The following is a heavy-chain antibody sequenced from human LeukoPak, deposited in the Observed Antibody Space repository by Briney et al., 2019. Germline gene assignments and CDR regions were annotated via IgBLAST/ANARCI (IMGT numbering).Heavy chain of an antibody. CDR2: IHLSGGST. D-gene: IGHD6-6*01. Sequence: AAVKVSCKASGYTFTGNYIHWVRQAPGQGLEWMGIIHLSGGSTSNAQKFQGRVTMTRDTSTCTDYMELSSLRSEDTAGYYCARDSGSSSIDYWGQGTLVTVSS. J-gene: IGHJ4*02. CDR1: GYTFTGNY. V-gene: IGHV1-46*01. CDR3: ARDSGSSSIDY.